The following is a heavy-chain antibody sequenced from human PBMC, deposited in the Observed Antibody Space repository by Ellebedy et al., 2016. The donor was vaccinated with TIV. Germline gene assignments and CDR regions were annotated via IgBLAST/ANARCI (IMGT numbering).Heavy chain of an antibody. D-gene: IGHD2-2*01. CDR2: MKPGSGNT. Sequence: AASVKVSCKASGYTFTDYDINWVRQATGQGLEYLGWMKPGSGNTGYAQKFEGRVTMTRNTSTSTAYMELSSLRSDDTAVYYCGRVGKYCSSFSCYEDSWGQGTLVTVSS. CDR3: GRVGKYCSSFSCYEDS. CDR1: GYTFTDYD. J-gene: IGHJ4*02. V-gene: IGHV1-8*01.